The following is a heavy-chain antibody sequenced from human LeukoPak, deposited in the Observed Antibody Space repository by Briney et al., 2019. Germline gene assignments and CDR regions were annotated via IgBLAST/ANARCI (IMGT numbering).Heavy chain of an antibody. V-gene: IGHV4-4*07. CDR1: GGSLNPYY. Sequence: SETLSLTCTVSGGSLNPYYWSWIRHPAGKGLEWIGRIYFSGSTHYIHSLQSRVTMSVDTSKNQFPLKLSSVTAADTAVYYCARTSASGSTYFDYWGQGTLVTVSS. CDR3: ARTSASGSTYFDY. D-gene: IGHD3-10*01. CDR2: IYFSGST. J-gene: IGHJ4*02.